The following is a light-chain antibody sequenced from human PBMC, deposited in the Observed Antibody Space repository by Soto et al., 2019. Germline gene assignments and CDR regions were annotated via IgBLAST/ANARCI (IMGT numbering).Light chain of an antibody. CDR3: QQYGTSPRT. Sequence: EIVLTQSPATLSLSPGERTTLSCRASQSFSSSYLAWYQQKPGQAPRLLIYATSSRATGIPDRFSGSGSQTDFTLTISRLEPEDFAVYYCQQYGTSPRTFGQGTLLEIK. CDR1: QSFSSSY. J-gene: IGKJ5*01. CDR2: ATS. V-gene: IGKV3-20*01.